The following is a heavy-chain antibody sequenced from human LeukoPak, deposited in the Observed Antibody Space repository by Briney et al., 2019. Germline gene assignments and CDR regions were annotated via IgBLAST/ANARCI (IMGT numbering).Heavy chain of an antibody. CDR1: GFTFSSSA. J-gene: IGHJ4*02. CDR2: ISGSGGST. V-gene: IGHV3-23*01. CDR3: AKDTGRYDILTGYYSY. D-gene: IGHD3-9*01. Sequence: GGSLRLSCAASGFTFSSSAMSWVRQAPGKGLEWVSAISGSGGSTYYADSVKGRFTISRDNSKNTLYLQMNSLRAEDTAVYYCAKDTGRYDILTGYYSYWGQGTLVTVSS.